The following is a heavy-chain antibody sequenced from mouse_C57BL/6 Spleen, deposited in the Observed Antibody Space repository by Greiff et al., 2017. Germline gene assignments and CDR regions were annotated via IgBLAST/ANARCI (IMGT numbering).Heavy chain of an antibody. CDR3: TTVYDYAWFAY. CDR1: GFNIKDDC. CDR2: IDPENGDT. D-gene: IGHD2-4*01. J-gene: IGHJ3*01. Sequence: EVQLQQSGAELVRPGASVKLSCTASGFNIKDDCMHWVKQRPEQGLEWIGWIDPENGDTEYAAKFQGKATITADTASNTAYLQLSSLTSEDTAVYYCTTVYDYAWFAYWGQGTLVTVSA. V-gene: IGHV14-4*01.